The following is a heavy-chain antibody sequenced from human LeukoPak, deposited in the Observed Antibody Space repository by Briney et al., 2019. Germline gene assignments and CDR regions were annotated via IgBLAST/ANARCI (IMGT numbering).Heavy chain of an antibody. CDR1: GFTFDDYA. J-gene: IGHJ4*02. CDR2: ISWNSGSI. D-gene: IGHD2-15*01. V-gene: IGHV3-9*01. CDR3: AKDLSATFGAFDI. Sequence: GGSLRLSCAASGFTFDDYAMHWVRQAPGKGLEWVSGISWNSGSIGYADSVKGRFTISRDNAKNSLYLQMNSLRAEDTALYYCAKDLSATFGAFDIWGQGTLVTVSS.